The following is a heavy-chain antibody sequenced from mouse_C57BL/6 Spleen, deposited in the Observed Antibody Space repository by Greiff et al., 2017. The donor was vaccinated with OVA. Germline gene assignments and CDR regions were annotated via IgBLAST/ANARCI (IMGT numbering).Heavy chain of an antibody. D-gene: IGHD1-1*01. CDR3: ARSHYYGSIYAMDY. V-gene: IGHV1-26*01. Sequence: EVQLQQSGPELVKPGASVKISCKASGYTFTDYYMNWVKQSHGKSLEWIGDINPNNGGTSYNQKFKGKATLTVDKSSSTAYMELRSLTSEDSAVYYCARSHYYGSIYAMDYWGQGTSVTVSS. J-gene: IGHJ4*01. CDR2: INPNNGGT. CDR1: GYTFTDYY.